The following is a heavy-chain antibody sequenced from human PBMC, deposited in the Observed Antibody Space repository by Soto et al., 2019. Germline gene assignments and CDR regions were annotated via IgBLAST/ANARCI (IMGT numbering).Heavy chain of an antibody. CDR3: ARGLWVGETGAWIQLGYYYYYGMDV. CDR2: IYYSGST. CDR1: GGSISSYY. Sequence: SETLSLTCTVSGGSISSYYWSWIRQPPGKGLEWIGYIYYSGSTNYNPSLKSRVTISVDTSKNQFSLKLSSVTAADTAVYYCARGLWVGETGAWIQLGYYYYYGMDVWGQGTTVTVSS. D-gene: IGHD5-18*01. J-gene: IGHJ6*02. V-gene: IGHV4-59*01.